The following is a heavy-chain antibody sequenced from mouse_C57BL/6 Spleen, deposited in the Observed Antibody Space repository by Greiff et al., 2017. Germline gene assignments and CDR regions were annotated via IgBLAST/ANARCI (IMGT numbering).Heavy chain of an antibody. CDR3: ARDGYGSSYEDWYFDV. Sequence: EVHLVESGPGLVKPSQSLSLTCSVTGYSITSGYYWNWIRQFPGNKLEWMGYISYDGSNNYNPSLKNRISITRDTSKNQFFLKLNSVTTEDTATYYCARDGYGSSYEDWYFDVWGTGTTVTVSS. J-gene: IGHJ1*03. D-gene: IGHD1-1*01. CDR2: ISYDGSN. V-gene: IGHV3-6*01. CDR1: GYSITSGYY.